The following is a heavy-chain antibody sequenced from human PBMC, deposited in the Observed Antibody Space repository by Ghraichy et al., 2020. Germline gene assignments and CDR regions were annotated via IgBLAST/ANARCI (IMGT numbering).Heavy chain of an antibody. Sequence: ASVKVSCKASGYTFTSYGISWVRQAPGQGLEWMGWISAYNGNTNYAQKLQGRVTMTTDTSTSTAYMELRSLRSDDTAVYYCAREGSSLFWTYGMDVWGQGTTVTVSS. CDR1: GYTFTSYG. V-gene: IGHV1-18*01. D-gene: IGHD3/OR15-3a*01. J-gene: IGHJ6*02. CDR2: ISAYNGNT. CDR3: AREGSSLFWTYGMDV.